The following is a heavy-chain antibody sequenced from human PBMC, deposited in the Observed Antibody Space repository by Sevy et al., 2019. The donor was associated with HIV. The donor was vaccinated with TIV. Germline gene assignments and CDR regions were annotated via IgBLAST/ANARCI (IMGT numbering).Heavy chain of an antibody. V-gene: IGHV3-48*02. D-gene: IGHD3-16*02. Sequence: GGSLRLSCSASGFTFSSYSMNWVRQAPGKGLEWVSYIISSISTIYYADSVKGRFTISRDNAKKSMYPQKNRLSDEDTDVYYCGKQSYDYVWGSYRFGAFDIWGQGTMVTVSS. CDR1: GFTFSSYS. CDR3: GKQSYDYVWGSYRFGAFDI. CDR2: IISSISTI. J-gene: IGHJ3*02.